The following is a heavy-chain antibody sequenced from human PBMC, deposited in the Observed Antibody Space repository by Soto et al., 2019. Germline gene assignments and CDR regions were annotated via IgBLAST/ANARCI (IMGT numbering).Heavy chain of an antibody. CDR2: IYPGDSDT. V-gene: IGHV5-51*01. J-gene: IGHJ4*02. Sequence: PGESVKISCNGSAYSFSHFWIGWMRKMPGKGLAWMGIIYPGDSDTKYSPSFQGQVTISADKSIRTAYLQWSSLNSSDTAMYYCVRQGYEHDSSGYYFLGFDSLDQGTLVTVSS. CDR3: VRQGYEHDSSGYYFLGFDS. D-gene: IGHD3-22*01. CDR1: AYSFSHFW.